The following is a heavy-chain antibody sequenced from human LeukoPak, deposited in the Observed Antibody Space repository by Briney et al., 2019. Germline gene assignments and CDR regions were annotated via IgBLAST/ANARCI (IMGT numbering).Heavy chain of an antibody. V-gene: IGHV1-2*02. CDR3: ARGDDSSGYSVYFDY. CDR2: INPNSGGT. Sequence: GASVKVSCKASGYTFTGYYMHWVRQAPGQGLEWMGWINPNSGGTNYAQKFQGRVTMTRNTSISTAYMELSSLRSEDTAVYYCARGDDSSGYSVYFDYWGQGTLVTVSS. CDR1: GYTFTGYY. D-gene: IGHD3-22*01. J-gene: IGHJ4*02.